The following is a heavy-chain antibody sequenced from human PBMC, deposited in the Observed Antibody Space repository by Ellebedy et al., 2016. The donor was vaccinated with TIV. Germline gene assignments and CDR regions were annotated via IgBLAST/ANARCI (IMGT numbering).Heavy chain of an antibody. V-gene: IGHV3-23*01. CDR3: ARGLYSDDWTRRALDG. J-gene: IGHJ6*02. CDR2: ITGNGINT. Sequence: PGGSLRLSCAASGFTFSNYAMSWVRQAPGKGLEWVSAITGNGINTYHTDSVKGRFTISRDNSENTLRLQMNRHRVEDTAVYYCARGLYSDDWTRRALDGWGRGTTGADSS. CDR1: GFTFSNYA. D-gene: IGHD2-21*02.